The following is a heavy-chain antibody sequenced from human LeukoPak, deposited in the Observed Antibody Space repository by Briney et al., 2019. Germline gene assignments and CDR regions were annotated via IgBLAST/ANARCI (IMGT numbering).Heavy chain of an antibody. CDR3: AREMVTPYYYGMDV. J-gene: IGHJ6*02. D-gene: IGHD2-21*02. Sequence: ASVKVSCKASGYTFTGYYMHWVRQAPGQGLEWMGWINPNSGGTNYAQKFQGRVTMTRDTSISTPYMELSRLRSDDTAVYYCAREMVTPYYYGMDVWGQGTTVTVSS. V-gene: IGHV1-2*02. CDR1: GYTFTGYY. CDR2: INPNSGGT.